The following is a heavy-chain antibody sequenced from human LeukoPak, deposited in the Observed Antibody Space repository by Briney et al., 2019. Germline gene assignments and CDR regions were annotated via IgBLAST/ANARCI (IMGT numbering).Heavy chain of an antibody. Sequence: GGSLRLSCSASGFTFDDYAVSWFRQAPGKGLEWVGFIRSKAFGGTPEYAASVRGRFTISRYDSKSIAYLQMNRLKTEDTAVYYCTRNTVTVHFDYWSQGTLVTVSS. CDR3: TRNTVTVHFDY. V-gene: IGHV3-49*03. CDR1: GFTFDDYA. CDR2: IRSKAFGGTP. J-gene: IGHJ4*02. D-gene: IGHD4-17*01.